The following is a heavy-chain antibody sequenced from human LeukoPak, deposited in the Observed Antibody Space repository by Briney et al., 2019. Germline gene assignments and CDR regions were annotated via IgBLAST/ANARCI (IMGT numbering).Heavy chain of an antibody. J-gene: IGHJ6*02. CDR1: GGSVSSGSYY. Sequence: KPSETLSLTCTVSGGSVSSGSYYWNWIRQPPGKGLEWIGYMDYSGSTNYNPSLESRVTISVDTSKNQFSLKLSSVTAADTAVYYCARGRDIVVVPAAIGERPYYYYGMDVWGQGTTVTVSS. D-gene: IGHD2-2*01. V-gene: IGHV4-61*01. CDR2: MDYSGST. CDR3: ARGRDIVVVPAAIGERPYYYYGMDV.